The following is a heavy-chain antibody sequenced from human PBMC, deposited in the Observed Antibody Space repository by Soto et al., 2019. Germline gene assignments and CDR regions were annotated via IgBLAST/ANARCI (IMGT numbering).Heavy chain of an antibody. CDR3: AGGASIVVATRRLMDV. Sequence: QVQLQESGPTLVKPSETLSLTCTVSGGSISSYCWTWIRQPPGEGLEWIGCICNSGTTNYNPSLKRQVAISIDTLKNQVSLQLSSVTFVGTAFYYCAGGASIVVATRRLMDVGGKGTTVTVSS. CDR2: ICNSGTT. D-gene: IGHD3-22*01. V-gene: IGHV4-59*03. CDR1: GGSISSYC. J-gene: IGHJ6*03.